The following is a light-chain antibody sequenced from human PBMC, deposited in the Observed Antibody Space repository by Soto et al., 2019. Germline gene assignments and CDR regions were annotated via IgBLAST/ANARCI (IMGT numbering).Light chain of an antibody. Sequence: MTQSPATLSVSPGERASLSCRASQSVSTNLAWYQQKPGKAPKFLIYGASDLQRGVPSRFSGSGSGTDFTLTINSLQPEDFATYYCQQSYSRPLTFGPGTKVDIK. CDR2: GAS. CDR1: QSVSTN. J-gene: IGKJ3*01. CDR3: QQSYSRPLT. V-gene: IGKV1-39*01.